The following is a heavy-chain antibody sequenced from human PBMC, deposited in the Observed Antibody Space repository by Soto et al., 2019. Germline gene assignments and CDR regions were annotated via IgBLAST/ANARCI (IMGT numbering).Heavy chain of an antibody. V-gene: IGHV4-4*02. CDR3: ARHPDLGYCSGGSCTENWFDP. CDR1: SGSISSSNW. J-gene: IGHJ5*02. Sequence: PSETLSLTCAVSSGSISSSNWWSWVRQPPGKGLEWIGEIYHSGSTNYNPSLKSRVTISVDKSKNQFSLKLSSVTAADTAVYYCARHPDLGYCSGGSCTENWFDPWGQGTLVTVSS. CDR2: IYHSGST. D-gene: IGHD2-15*01.